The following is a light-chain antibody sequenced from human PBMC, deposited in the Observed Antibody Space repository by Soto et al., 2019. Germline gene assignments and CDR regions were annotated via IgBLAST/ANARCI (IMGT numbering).Light chain of an antibody. Sequence: QSVLTQPASVSGSPGQSIIVSCTGTTSGVGGYNSVSWYQHHPGKAPKLIIYEVRKRPSGISSRFSGSQSGNTASLSISGLQAEDEADYYCSSYTTSTTYVFGTGTKVTVL. V-gene: IGLV2-14*01. CDR3: SSYTTSTTYV. CDR1: TSGVGGYNS. J-gene: IGLJ1*01. CDR2: EVR.